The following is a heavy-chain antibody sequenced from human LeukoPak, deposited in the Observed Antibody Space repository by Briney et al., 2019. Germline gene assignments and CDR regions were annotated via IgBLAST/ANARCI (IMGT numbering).Heavy chain of an antibody. CDR1: GYTFTAYY. V-gene: IGHV1-2*02. Sequence: GASVKVSCKASGYTFTAYYIHWVRQAPGQGLEWMGWINPNSGDTNYAQKFQGRVTMTRDTSISTAYMALSSLRSDDTAIYYCARDKGSGQSFDYWGQGTLVTVSS. CDR3: ARDKGSGQSFDY. CDR2: INPNSGDT. J-gene: IGHJ4*02.